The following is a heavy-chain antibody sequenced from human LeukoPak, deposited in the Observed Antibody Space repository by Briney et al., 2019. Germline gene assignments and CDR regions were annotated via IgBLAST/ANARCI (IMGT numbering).Heavy chain of an antibody. J-gene: IGHJ4*02. CDR3: ARDGGAFVTTIYFDY. CDR1: GFTFSSYS. V-gene: IGHV3-48*02. D-gene: IGHD4-11*01. Sequence: GGSLRLSCAASGFTFSSYSMNWVRQAPGKGLEWVSYISSSSTIYYADSVKGRFTISRDNAKNSLYLQMNSLRDEDTAVYYCARDGGAFVTTIYFDYWGQGTLVTVSS. CDR2: ISSSSTI.